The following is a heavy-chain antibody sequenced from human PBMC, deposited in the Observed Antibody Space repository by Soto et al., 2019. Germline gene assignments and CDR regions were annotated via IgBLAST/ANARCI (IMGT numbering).Heavy chain of an antibody. Sequence: HPGGSLRLSCAASGFTFSTCGMNWVRQAPGKGLEWVSYISGSGTTIYYADSVKGRFTISRDNAKDSLYLQMDSLRDEDTAVYFCARCSRNACYSYGVDVWGQGATVTVSS. CDR3: ARCSRNACYSYGVDV. V-gene: IGHV3-48*02. CDR2: ISGSGTTI. J-gene: IGHJ6*02. CDR1: GFTFSTCG. D-gene: IGHD2-2*01.